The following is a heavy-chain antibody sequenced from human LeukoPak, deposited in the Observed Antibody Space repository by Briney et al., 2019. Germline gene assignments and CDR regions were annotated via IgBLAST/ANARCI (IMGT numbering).Heavy chain of an antibody. Sequence: SETLSLTCTVSGGSISSYYWSWIRQPPGKGLEWIGYIYYSGSTNYNPSLKSRVTISVDTSKNQFSLKLSSVTAADTAVYYCARVSITMVRGVTSYYYYYMDVWGKGTTVTISS. V-gene: IGHV4-59*01. CDR3: ARVSITMVRGVTSYYYYYMDV. J-gene: IGHJ6*03. CDR1: GGSISSYY. D-gene: IGHD3-10*01. CDR2: IYYSGST.